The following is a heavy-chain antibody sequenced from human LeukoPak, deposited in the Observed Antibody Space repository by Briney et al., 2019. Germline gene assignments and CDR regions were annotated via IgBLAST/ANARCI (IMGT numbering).Heavy chain of an antibody. CDR3: AKVNAPGLTMTNPFDY. CDR2: INSDGSIT. CDR1: QFTFSSYW. Sequence: GGSLRLSCAASQFTFSSYWMHWVRQAPGKGLVWVSRINSDGSITTYADSVKGRFTISRDNAKNTLYLQMNSLRAEDTAVYYCAKVNAPGLTMTNPFDYWGQGTLVTVSS. V-gene: IGHV3-74*01. J-gene: IGHJ4*02. D-gene: IGHD4-17*01.